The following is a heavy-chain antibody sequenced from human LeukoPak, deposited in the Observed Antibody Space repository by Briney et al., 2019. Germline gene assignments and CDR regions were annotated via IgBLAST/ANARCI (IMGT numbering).Heavy chain of an antibody. Sequence: SETLSLTCAVYGGSFSGYYWSWIRQPPGKGLEWIGEINHSGSTNYNPSLKSRVTISVDTSKNQCSLKLSSVTAADTAVYYCARGGMVRSYYNGMDVWGKGTTVTVSS. CDR2: INHSGST. V-gene: IGHV4-34*01. J-gene: IGHJ6*04. D-gene: IGHD3-10*01. CDR3: ARGGMVRSYYNGMDV. CDR1: GGSFSGYY.